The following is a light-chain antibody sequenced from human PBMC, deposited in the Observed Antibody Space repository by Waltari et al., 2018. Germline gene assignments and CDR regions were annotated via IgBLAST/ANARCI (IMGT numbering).Light chain of an antibody. Sequence: DIQMTQSPSPVSPSVGDRVTITCRASQDIGNRLAWYQQKPGKAPNLLIYGTSSLQTGVPSRFSGSGSGTEFTLTISSLQPEDFGTYYCQQGNSFPITFGPGTKVEIK. CDR2: GTS. V-gene: IGKV1-12*01. J-gene: IGKJ3*01. CDR1: QDIGNR. CDR3: QQGNSFPIT.